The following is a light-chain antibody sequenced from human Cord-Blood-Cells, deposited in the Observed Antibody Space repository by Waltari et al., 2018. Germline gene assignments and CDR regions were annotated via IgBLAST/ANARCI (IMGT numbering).Light chain of an antibody. CDR3: QQYGSSPMYT. CDR2: GAS. V-gene: IGKV3-20*01. J-gene: IGKJ2*01. Sequence: EIVLTQYPGTLSLSPGERATLSCRASQRVSSSYLAWYQQKPGQAPRLLIDGASSRATGIPDMFSGSGSGTDFTLTISRLEPEDFAVYYCQQYGSSPMYTFGQGTKLEIK. CDR1: QRVSSSY.